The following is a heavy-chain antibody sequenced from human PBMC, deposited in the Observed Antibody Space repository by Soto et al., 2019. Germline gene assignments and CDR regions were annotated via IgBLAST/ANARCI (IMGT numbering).Heavy chain of an antibody. CDR2: ISGSGTST. D-gene: IGHD3-10*01. CDR3: ARLKGPRLVRGSMTFDI. Sequence: SLRLSCAPSGFTFSNNAMTWVRQAPGKGLEWVSGISGSGTSTYYADSVKGRFTVSRDNSKNTLYLQMNSLSSEDTALYYCARLKGPRLVRGSMTFDIWRQGTMDPVSS. CDR1: GFTFSNNA. J-gene: IGHJ3*02. V-gene: IGHV3-23*01.